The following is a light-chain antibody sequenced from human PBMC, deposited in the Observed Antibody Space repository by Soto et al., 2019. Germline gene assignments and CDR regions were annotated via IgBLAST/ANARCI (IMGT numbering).Light chain of an antibody. CDR1: SSNIGKNY. CDR3: SVWDANLSAWV. J-gene: IGLJ3*02. Sequence: QYVLTQPPSASGTPGQRVTISCSGSSSNIGKNYVYWYQQLPGTAPKLLIYRNNQRPSGVPDQFSGSKSGTSASLAISGLRSEDEADYYCSVWDANLSAWVFGGGTKVTVL. V-gene: IGLV1-47*01. CDR2: RNN.